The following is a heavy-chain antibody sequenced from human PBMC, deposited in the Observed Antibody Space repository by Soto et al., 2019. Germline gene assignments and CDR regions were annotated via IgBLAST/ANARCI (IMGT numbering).Heavy chain of an antibody. CDR3: ASTYSTSGYWFDP. V-gene: IGHV2-26*04. CDR2: IFSNDEK. CDR1: GFSLSNAGLG. Sequence: QVTVKESGPVLVKPTETLTLTCTVSGFSLSNAGLGVSWIRQPPGKALEWLAHIFSNDEKSYSTSLKSRLTISKDTSTSKVVLTMTNMDPVDTATYYCASTYSTSGYWFDPWGQGTLVTVSS. J-gene: IGHJ5*02. D-gene: IGHD6-13*01.